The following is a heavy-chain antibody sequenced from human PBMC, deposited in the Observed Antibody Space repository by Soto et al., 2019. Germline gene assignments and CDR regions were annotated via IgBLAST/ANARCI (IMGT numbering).Heavy chain of an antibody. J-gene: IGHJ4*02. Sequence: QVQLVESGGGVVQPGRSLRLSCAASGFTFSSYGMHWVRQAPGKGLEWVAVISYDGSNKYYADSVKGRFTISRDNSKNTLYLQMNSLRAEDTAVYYCAKDYGVILLWYYFDYWGQGTLVTFSS. CDR1: GFTFSSYG. CDR2: ISYDGSNK. D-gene: IGHD3-10*01. CDR3: AKDYGVILLWYYFDY. V-gene: IGHV3-30*18.